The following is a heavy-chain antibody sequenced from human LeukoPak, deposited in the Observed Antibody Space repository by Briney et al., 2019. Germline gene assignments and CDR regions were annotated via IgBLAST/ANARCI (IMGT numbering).Heavy chain of an antibody. V-gene: IGHV4-61*01. D-gene: IGHD6-13*01. CDR3: ARSIAAAGMVY. CDR2: IYYSGST. CDR1: GGSISSGSYC. J-gene: IGHJ4*02. Sequence: SETLSLTCTVSGGSISSGSYCWSWIRQPPGKGLEWIGYIYYSGSTNYNPSLKRRVTISVDTSKNQFSLKLSSVTAADTAVYYCARSIAAAGMVYWGQGTLVTVSS.